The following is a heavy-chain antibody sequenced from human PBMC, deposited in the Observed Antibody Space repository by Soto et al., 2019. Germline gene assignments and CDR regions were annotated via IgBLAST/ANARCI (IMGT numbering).Heavy chain of an antibody. V-gene: IGHV5-10-1*01. CDR3: ARRSPRYDFWSGYYTGGMDV. D-gene: IGHD3-3*01. CDR2: IDPSDSYT. Sequence: PGESLKISCKGSGYSFTSYWISWVRQMPGKGLGWVGRIDPSDSYTNYSPSFQGHVTISADKSISTAYLQWSSLKASDTAMYYCARRSPRYDFWSGYYTGGMDVWGQGTTVTVSS. J-gene: IGHJ6*02. CDR1: GYSFTSYW.